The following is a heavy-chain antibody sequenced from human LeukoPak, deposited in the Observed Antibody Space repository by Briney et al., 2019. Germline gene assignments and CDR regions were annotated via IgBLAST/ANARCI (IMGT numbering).Heavy chain of an antibody. CDR2: INHSGST. V-gene: IGHV4-34*01. Sequence: SETLSLTCAVYGGSFSGYYWSWIRQPPGKGLEWIREINHSGSTNYNPSLKSRVTISVDTSKNQFSLKLSSVTAADTAVYYCARGQDVTYYFDYWGQGTLVTVSS. CDR3: ARGQDVTYYFDY. CDR1: GGSFSGYY. J-gene: IGHJ4*02. D-gene: IGHD3-16*01.